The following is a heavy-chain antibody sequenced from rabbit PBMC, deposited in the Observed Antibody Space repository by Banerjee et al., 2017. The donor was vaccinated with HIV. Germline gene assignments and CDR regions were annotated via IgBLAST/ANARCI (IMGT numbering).Heavy chain of an antibody. D-gene: IGHD6-1*01. CDR2: INTSSGNA. V-gene: IGHV1S45*01. CDR3: ARWDAHGCANTDF. J-gene: IGHJ3*01. Sequence: QEQLEESGGDLVKPEGSLTLTCTASGFSFSNKYVMCWVRQAPGKGLEWIACINTSSGNAVYANWAKGRFTISKTSSTTVTLQMTSLTAADTATYFCARWDAHGCANTDFWGQGTLVTVS. CDR1: GFSFSNKYV.